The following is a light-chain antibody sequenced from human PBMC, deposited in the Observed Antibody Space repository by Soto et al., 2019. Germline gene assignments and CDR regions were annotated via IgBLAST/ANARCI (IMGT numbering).Light chain of an antibody. J-gene: IGKJ4*01. CDR3: QQYYDTPLT. CDR2: DAS. CDR1: ENVYGN. V-gene: IGKV3-15*01. Sequence: EIVMTQSPVTLSVSPGEGASLSCRASENVYGNVAWYQQKPGQAPRLLIYDASTRATDIPARFSGSGSGTEFTLTISSLRSEDVAVYYCQQYYDTPLTFGGGTKVDIK.